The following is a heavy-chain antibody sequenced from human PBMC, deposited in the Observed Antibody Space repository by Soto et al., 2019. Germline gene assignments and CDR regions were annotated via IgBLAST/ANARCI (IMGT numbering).Heavy chain of an antibody. CDR1: GGSISSYY. Sequence: SETLSLTCTVSGGSISSYYWSWIWQPPGKGLEWIGYIYYSGSTNYNPSLKSRVTISVDTSKNQFSLKLSSVTAADTAVYYCARVSRWPHYFDYWGQGTLVTVSS. V-gene: IGHV4-59*01. CDR3: ARVSRWPHYFDY. J-gene: IGHJ4*02. CDR2: IYYSGST.